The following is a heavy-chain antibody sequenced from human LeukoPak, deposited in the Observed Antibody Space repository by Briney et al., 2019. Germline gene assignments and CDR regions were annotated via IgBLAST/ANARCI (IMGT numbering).Heavy chain of an antibody. CDR3: VRDSLLWFGEIDY. CDR1: GFTFSNYN. CDR2: ISSSSGSI. D-gene: IGHD3-10*01. V-gene: IGHV3-21*01. Sequence: GGSLRLSCAASGFTFSNYNMNWVRQAPGKGLEWVSSISSSSGSIYYADSVKGRFTVSRDNAKNSLYLQINNLRDDDTAVYYCVRDSLLWFGEIDYWGQGTLVSVSS. J-gene: IGHJ4*02.